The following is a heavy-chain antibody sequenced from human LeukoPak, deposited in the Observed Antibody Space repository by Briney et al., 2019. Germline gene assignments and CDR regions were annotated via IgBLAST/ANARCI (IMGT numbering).Heavy chain of an antibody. CDR3: ASADCSSTSCYALDY. D-gene: IGHD2-2*01. CDR2: ISYDGSNK. Sequence: GRSLRLSCAASGFTFSSYAMHWVRQAPGKGLEWVAVISYDGSNKYYADSVKGRFTISRDNSKNTLNLQMNSLRAEDTAVYYCASADCSSTSCYALDYWGQGTLVTVSS. CDR1: GFTFSSYA. V-gene: IGHV3-30-3*02. J-gene: IGHJ4*02.